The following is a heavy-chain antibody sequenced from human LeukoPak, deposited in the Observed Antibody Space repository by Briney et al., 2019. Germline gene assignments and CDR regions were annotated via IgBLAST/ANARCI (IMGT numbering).Heavy chain of an antibody. CDR1: GGSISSYY. D-gene: IGHD2-15*01. Sequence: SETLSLTCTVSGGSISSYYWSWIRQPPGKGLEWIGYIYDSGGTNYNPSFKSRVTMSVDTSKNQFSLKLSSVTAADTAVYYCARWGVVAATFDSWGQGTLVTVSS. V-gene: IGHV4-59*01. CDR2: IYDSGGT. J-gene: IGHJ5*01. CDR3: ARWGVVAATFDS.